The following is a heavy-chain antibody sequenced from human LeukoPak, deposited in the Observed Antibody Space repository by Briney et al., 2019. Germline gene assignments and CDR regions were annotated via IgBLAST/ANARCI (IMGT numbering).Heavy chain of an antibody. J-gene: IGHJ4*02. V-gene: IGHV3-74*03. Sequence: QAGGSLRLSCAASDFTFSSHWMYWVRQAPGKGLVLVALLSGDGGTTKHADSVKGRFTISRDNAKNTLYLQMNSLRGEDTAVYYCATKMISDSGDYEMAVENWGQGTLVTVSS. CDR3: ATKMISDSGDYEMAVEN. CDR2: LSGDGGTT. D-gene: IGHD4-17*01. CDR1: DFTFSSHW.